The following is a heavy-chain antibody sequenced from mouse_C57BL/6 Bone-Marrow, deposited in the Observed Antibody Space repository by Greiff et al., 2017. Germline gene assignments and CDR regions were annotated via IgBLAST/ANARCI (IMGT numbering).Heavy chain of an antibody. CDR3: ARRITTVVGYFDV. CDR1: GYTFTNYW. V-gene: IGHV1-63*01. CDR2: IYPGGGYT. Sequence: VQLQQSGAELVRPGTSVKMSCKASGYTFTNYWIGWAKQRPGHGLEWIGDIYPGGGYTNYNEKFKGKATLTADKSSSTAYMQFSSLTSEDSAIYYGARRITTVVGYFDVWGTGTTVTVSS. J-gene: IGHJ1*03. D-gene: IGHD1-1*01.